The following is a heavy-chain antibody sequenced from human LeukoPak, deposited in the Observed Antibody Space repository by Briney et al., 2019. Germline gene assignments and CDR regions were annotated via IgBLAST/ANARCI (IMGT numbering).Heavy chain of an antibody. D-gene: IGHD6-19*01. CDR3: ATSGWGSYYFDY. V-gene: IGHV1-69*05. CDR1: GGTFSSYA. CDR2: IIPIFGTA. Sequence: SSVKVSCKASGGTFSSYAISWVRQAPGQGLEWMGRIIPIFGTANYAQKFQGRVTIPTDESTSTAHMELSSLRSEDTAVYYCATSGWGSYYFDYWGQGNLVTVSS. J-gene: IGHJ4*02.